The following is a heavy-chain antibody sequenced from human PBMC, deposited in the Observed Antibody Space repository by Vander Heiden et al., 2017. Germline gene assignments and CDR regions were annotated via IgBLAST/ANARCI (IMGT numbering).Heavy chain of an antibody. Sequence: EVQLLESGGGLVQPGGSLRLSCAASGFTFRNYAMSWVRQAPGKGLEWVSAISGSGGSTYYADSVKGRFTISRDNSKNTLYLQMNSLRAEDTAVYYCAKDLSSSSWHTPASGWGQGTLVTVSS. V-gene: IGHV3-23*01. CDR1: GFTFRNYA. CDR3: AKDLSSSSWHTPASG. CDR2: ISGSGGST. D-gene: IGHD6-13*01. J-gene: IGHJ4*02.